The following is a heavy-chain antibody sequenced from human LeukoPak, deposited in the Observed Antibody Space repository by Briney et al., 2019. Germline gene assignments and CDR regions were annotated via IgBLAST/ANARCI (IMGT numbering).Heavy chain of an antibody. CDR2: ISWNSGSI. D-gene: IGHD3-22*01. V-gene: IGHV3-9*01. CDR1: GFTFDDYA. CDR3: AKDTGYYYDSSNYLGY. J-gene: IGHJ4*02. Sequence: TGGSLRLSCAASGFTFDDYAMHWVRQAPGKGLEWVSGISWNSGSIGYADSVKGRFTISRDNAKNSLYLQMNSLRAEDTALYYCAKDTGYYYDSSNYLGYWGQGTLVTVSS.